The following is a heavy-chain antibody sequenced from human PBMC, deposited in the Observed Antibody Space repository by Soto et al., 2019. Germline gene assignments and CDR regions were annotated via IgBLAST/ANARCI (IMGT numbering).Heavy chain of an antibody. CDR3: AGNDVGEGDY. J-gene: IGHJ4*02. Sequence: QVQLQESGPGLVKSSGTLSLTCAVSGDSISSSNWWSWVRQPPGKGLEWIGEIDHSGIANYNPSLKSRVSMSVDKSKNQFSLNLTSVTAADTAVYYCAGNDVGEGDYWGQGTLITVYS. V-gene: IGHV4-4*02. CDR1: GDSISSSNW. CDR2: IDHSGIA. D-gene: IGHD1-1*01.